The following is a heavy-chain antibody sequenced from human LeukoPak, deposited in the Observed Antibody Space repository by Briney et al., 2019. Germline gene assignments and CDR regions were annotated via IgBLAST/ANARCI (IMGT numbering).Heavy chain of an antibody. CDR1: GFTVSSNY. V-gene: IGHV3-53*01. CDR2: IYSGGST. Sequence: GGSLRLSCAASGFTVSSNYMSWVRQAPGKGLEWVSVIYSGGSTYYADSVKGRFTISRDNSKNPLYLQMNSLRAEDTAVYYCARGASWLRSDYWGQGTLVTVSS. J-gene: IGHJ4*02. D-gene: IGHD5-12*01. CDR3: ARGASWLRSDY.